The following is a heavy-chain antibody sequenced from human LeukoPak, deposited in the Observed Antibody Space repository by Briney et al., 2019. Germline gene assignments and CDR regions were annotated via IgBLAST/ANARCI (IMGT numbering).Heavy chain of an antibody. CDR2: IRSKANSYAT. CDR3: TRQRYGSGSYHFDY. V-gene: IGHV3-73*01. CDR1: GFTSSGTA. J-gene: IGHJ4*02. D-gene: IGHD3-10*01. Sequence: GGSLRLSCAASGFTSSGTAMHWVRQASGKGLEWVGRIRSKANSYATAYAASVKGRFTISRDDSKNTAYLQMNSLKTEDTAVYYCTRQRYGSGSYHFDYWGQGTLVTVSS.